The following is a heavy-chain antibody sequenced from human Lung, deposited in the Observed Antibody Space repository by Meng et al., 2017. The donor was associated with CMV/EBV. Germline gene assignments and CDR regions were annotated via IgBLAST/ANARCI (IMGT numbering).Heavy chain of an antibody. J-gene: IGHJ6*02. CDR3: ARDLKAAVTSYYYHYGLDV. CDR2: ISFDGCNK. CDR1: GFKFSNYP. D-gene: IGHD6-13*01. Sequence: GGPXRLXXAASGFKFSNYPVHWVRQAPGKGLEWVAVISFDGCNKFYAESVKGRFTISGDNSKNSLYLQMNSLRAEDTALYYCARDLKAAVTSYYYHYGLDVWGQGTXVTVSS. V-gene: IGHV3-30-3*01.